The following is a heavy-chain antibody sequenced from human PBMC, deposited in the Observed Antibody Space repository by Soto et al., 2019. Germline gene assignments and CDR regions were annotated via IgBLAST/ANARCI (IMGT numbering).Heavy chain of an antibody. CDR2: ISYDGSNK. CDR1: GFTFSSYA. Sequence: GGSLRFSCAASGFTFSSYAMHWVRQAPGKGLEWVAVISYDGSNKYYADSVKGRFTISRDNSKNTLYLQMNSLRAEDTAVYYCAMEESGLGVDYYYYYGMDVWGQGTTVTVSS. V-gene: IGHV3-30-3*01. CDR3: AMEESGLGVDYYYYYGMDV. D-gene: IGHD2-8*01. J-gene: IGHJ6*02.